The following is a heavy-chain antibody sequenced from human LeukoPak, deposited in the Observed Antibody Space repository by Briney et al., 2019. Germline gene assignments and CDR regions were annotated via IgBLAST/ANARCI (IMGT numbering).Heavy chain of an antibody. CDR3: TRGGGYSYIDY. Sequence: GGSLRLSCTASGFTFGDYAMSWVRQAPGKGLEGVGVIRSIAYGGTTEYAASVKGRFTISRDNSKSIAYLQMNSLKTEDRAVYYCTRGGGYSYIDYWGQGTLVTVSS. D-gene: IGHD5-18*01. V-gene: IGHV3-49*04. CDR2: IRSIAYGGTT. CDR1: GFTFGDYA. J-gene: IGHJ4*02.